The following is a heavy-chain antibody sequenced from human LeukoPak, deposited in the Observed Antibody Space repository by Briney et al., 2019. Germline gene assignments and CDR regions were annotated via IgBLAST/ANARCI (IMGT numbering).Heavy chain of an antibody. V-gene: IGHV3-21*01. J-gene: IGHJ3*02. Sequence: PGGSLRLSCAVSGFTFSDYTMTWVRQAPGKGLEWVSSISSSSNHIYYADSVKGRFTISRDNAENSLYLQMNSLRAEDTAVYYCARAGDGYNFRLDAFDIWGPGTMVTVS. CDR2: ISSSSNHI. D-gene: IGHD5-24*01. CDR3: ARAGDGYNFRLDAFDI. CDR1: GFTFSDYT.